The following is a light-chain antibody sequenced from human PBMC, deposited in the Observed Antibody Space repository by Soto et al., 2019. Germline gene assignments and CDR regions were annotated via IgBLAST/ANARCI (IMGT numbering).Light chain of an antibody. Sequence: SGVPSRFSARGAGTDFTLTISSLQPEDFATYYCHQDLRPPLTFGPGNKVDIK. CDR3: HQDLRPPLT. V-gene: IGKV1-39*01. J-gene: IGKJ3*01.